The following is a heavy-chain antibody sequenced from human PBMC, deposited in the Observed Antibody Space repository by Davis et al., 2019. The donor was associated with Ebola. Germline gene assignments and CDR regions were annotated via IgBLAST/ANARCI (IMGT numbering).Heavy chain of an antibody. Sequence: MPSETLSLTCAVYGGSFSGYYWSWIRQPPGKGLEWIGEINHSGSTNYNPSLKSRVTISVDTSKNQFSLKLSSVTAADTAVYYCAREATVTYWYFDLWGRGTLVTVSS. D-gene: IGHD4-11*01. CDR3: AREATVTYWYFDL. CDR1: GGSFSGYY. J-gene: IGHJ2*01. V-gene: IGHV4-34*01. CDR2: INHSGST.